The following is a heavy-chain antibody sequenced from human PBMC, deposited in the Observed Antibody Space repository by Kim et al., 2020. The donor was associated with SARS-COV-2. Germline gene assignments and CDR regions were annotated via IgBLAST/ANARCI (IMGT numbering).Heavy chain of an antibody. CDR3: AILVVGGTLDAFDV. D-gene: IGHD1-26*01. Sequence: ASVKVSCRSSGYTFTNYYLHWVRQAPGQGLEWMGIINSSGGSTTYAQKFQGRVTMTRDTSTSTVYMDLSSLRSEDTALYYCAILVVGGTLDAFDVWGQGTMVTVSS. V-gene: IGHV1-46*01. CDR1: GYTFTNYY. J-gene: IGHJ3*01. CDR2: INSSGGST.